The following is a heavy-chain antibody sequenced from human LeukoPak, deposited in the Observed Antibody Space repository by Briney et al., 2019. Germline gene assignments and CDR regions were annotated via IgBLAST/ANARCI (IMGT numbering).Heavy chain of an antibody. CDR1: GGSISSGDYY. CDR2: IYYSGST. D-gene: IGHD3-22*01. Sequence: SQTLSLTCTVSGGSISSGDYYWSWIRQPPGKGLEWIRYIYYSGSTYYNPSLKSRVTISVDTSKNQFSLKLSSVTAADTAVYYCARVYDSSGRHPYYFDYWGQGTLVTVSS. J-gene: IGHJ4*02. CDR3: ARVYDSSGRHPYYFDY. V-gene: IGHV4-30-4*01.